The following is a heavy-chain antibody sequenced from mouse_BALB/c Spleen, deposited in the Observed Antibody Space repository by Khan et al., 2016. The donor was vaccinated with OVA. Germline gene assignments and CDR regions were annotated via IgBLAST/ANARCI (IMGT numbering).Heavy chain of an antibody. CDR3: ARNFAMDY. J-gene: IGHJ4*01. V-gene: IGHV5-6-5*01. CDR1: GFTFSRYA. Sequence: EVHVVESGGGLVKPGGSLKLSCAASGFTFSRYAMSWVRQSPEKRLEWVASISGGGSTYYPDSVKGRFTISRDNARNILYLQMSSLRSEDTAMYHCARNFAMDYWGQGTSVTVSS. CDR2: ISGGGST.